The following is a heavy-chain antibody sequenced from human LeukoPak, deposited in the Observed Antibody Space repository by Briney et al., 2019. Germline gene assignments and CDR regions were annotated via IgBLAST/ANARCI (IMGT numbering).Heavy chain of an antibody. V-gene: IGHV4-30-4*02. CDR2: IYSSGST. Sequence: SETLSLTCTVSGDSISSADYYWTWIRQPPGKGLELVGFIYSSGSTKYNPSHKSRVTISAATSKTQFSLKLSSVTAADTAVYYCALYYYDSSGYYYTYWGQGTLVTVSS. J-gene: IGHJ4*02. CDR3: ALYYYDSSGYYYTY. CDR1: GDSISSADYY. D-gene: IGHD3-22*01.